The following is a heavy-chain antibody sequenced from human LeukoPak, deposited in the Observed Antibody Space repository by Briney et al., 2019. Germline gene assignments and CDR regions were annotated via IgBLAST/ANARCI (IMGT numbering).Heavy chain of an antibody. D-gene: IGHD3-10*01. V-gene: IGHV4-39*01. CDR1: GGSISSSSYF. CDR2: IYYSGST. Sequence: SETLSLTCTVSGGSISSSSYFWGWIRQPPGKGLEWIGSIYYSGSTYYNPSLKSRVTISVDTSKNQFSLKLSSVTAADTAVYYCARHWYYYGSGSYLWFDPWGQGTLVTVSS. CDR3: ARHWYYYGSGSYLWFDP. J-gene: IGHJ5*02.